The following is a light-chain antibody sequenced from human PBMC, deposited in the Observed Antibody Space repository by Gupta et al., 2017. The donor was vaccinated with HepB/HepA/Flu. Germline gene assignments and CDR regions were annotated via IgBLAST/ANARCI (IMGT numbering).Light chain of an antibody. J-gene: IGKJ4*01. CDR3: QQYYTTPLT. CDR2: WAS. CDR1: QSVLYSSNNKNY. Sequence: DIVMTQSPDSLAVSLGERATINCKSSQSVLYSSNNKNYLTWYQQKPGQPPKLLIYWASTRESGVPDRFSGSGSGTNFTLTISSLQAEDVALYYCQQYYTTPLTFGGGTXVEI. V-gene: IGKV4-1*01.